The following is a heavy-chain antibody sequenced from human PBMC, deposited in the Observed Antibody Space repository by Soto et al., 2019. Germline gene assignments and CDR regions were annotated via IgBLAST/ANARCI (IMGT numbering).Heavy chain of an antibody. CDR3: ARGAAMAFGMDV. D-gene: IGHD5-18*01. J-gene: IGHJ6*02. V-gene: IGHV3-11*01. CDR1: GFTFSDYY. Sequence: QVQLVESGGGFVKPGGSLRLSCAASGFTFSDYYMSWIRQAPGKGLEWVSYISSSGSTIFYADSVKGRFTITRDNAKNLLYLQMNSPTAEDTAVYYCARGAAMAFGMDVWGQGTTVSVSS. CDR2: ISSSGSTI.